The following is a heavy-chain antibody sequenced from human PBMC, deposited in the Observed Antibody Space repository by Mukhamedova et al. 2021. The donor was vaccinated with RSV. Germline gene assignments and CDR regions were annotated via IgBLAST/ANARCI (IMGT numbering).Heavy chain of an antibody. Sequence: SYDGSNKYYADSVKGRFTISRDNSKNTLYLQMNSLRAEDTAVYYCARSSLRATRGEFDYWGQGTLVTVSS. V-gene: IGHV3-30*01. CDR3: ARSSLRATRGEFDY. D-gene: IGHD3-16*01. J-gene: IGHJ4*02. CDR2: SYDGSNK.